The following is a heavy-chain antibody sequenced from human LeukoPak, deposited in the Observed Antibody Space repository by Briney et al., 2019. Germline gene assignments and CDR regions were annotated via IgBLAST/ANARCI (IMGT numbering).Heavy chain of an antibody. V-gene: IGHV1-2*02. Sequence: ASVKVSCKASGYTFTGYYMHWVRPAPGQGLAWMGWINPNSGGTNYAQKFQGRVTMTRDTSISTAYMELSRLRSDDTAVYYCARAFSYYDFWSGYYATPTYYFDYWGQGTLVTVSS. J-gene: IGHJ4*02. CDR2: INPNSGGT. CDR3: ARAFSYYDFWSGYYATPTYYFDY. CDR1: GYTFTGYY. D-gene: IGHD3-3*01.